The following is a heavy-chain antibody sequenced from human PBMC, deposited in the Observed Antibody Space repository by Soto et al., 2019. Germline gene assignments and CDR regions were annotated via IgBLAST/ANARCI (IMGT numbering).Heavy chain of an antibody. CDR1: GYPFTSYY. D-gene: IGHD1-26*01. V-gene: IGHV1-46*01. Sequence: ASVKVSCKASGYPFTSYYLHWVRQAPGQGPEWMGRINVSDGSTRYAQNFQGRVTMTRDTSTTTVYMELTTLTSDDTAFYYCARGVSAGVDYWGQGTLVTVSS. CDR2: INVSDGST. CDR3: ARGVSAGVDY. J-gene: IGHJ4*02.